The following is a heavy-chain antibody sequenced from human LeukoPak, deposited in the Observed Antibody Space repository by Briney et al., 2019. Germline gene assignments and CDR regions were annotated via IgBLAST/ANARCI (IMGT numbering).Heavy chain of an antibody. CDR2: IYYDGTT. V-gene: IGHV4-39*01. D-gene: IGHD3-22*01. J-gene: IGHJ3*02. CDR3: ARHFRREVLIGSAFDI. Sequence: SETLSLTCTASGGSFSTTSYYWAWIRQPPGKGLEWIVSIYYDGTTYYNPSLKSRVTTSIDTSKNQFSLNLSSVTATDTAVYYCARHFRREVLIGSAFDIWGQGTMVTVSS. CDR1: GGSFSTTSYY.